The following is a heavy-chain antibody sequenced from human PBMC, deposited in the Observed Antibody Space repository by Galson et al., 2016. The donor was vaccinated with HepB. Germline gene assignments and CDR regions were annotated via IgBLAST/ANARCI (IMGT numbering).Heavy chain of an antibody. CDR2: ITSSSDTM. CDR3: ARDDYFRLGY. CDR1: GFIFSVYN. Sequence: SLRLSCAASGFIFSVYNMNWARQAPGKGLEWIAWITSSSDTMYYADAVKGRFTISRENAKNSLNLEMNSLRDEDTAVYYCARDDYFRLGYWGQGTLVTVSS. D-gene: IGHD4/OR15-4a*01. J-gene: IGHJ4*02. V-gene: IGHV3-48*02.